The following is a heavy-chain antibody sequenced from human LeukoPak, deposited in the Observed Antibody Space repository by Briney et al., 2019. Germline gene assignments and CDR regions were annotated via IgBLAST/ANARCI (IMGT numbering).Heavy chain of an antibody. Sequence: ASVKVSCKASGYTFTDYFVHWVRQAPGQGLEWMGRINPNSGGSKYEQKFQGRVTMTRDTSISTAYMELSRLRSDDTAVYYCARGSIAARPSGYWGQGTLVTVSS. V-gene: IGHV1-2*06. CDR1: GYTFTDYF. CDR3: ARGSIAARPSGY. D-gene: IGHD6-6*01. J-gene: IGHJ4*02. CDR2: INPNSGGS.